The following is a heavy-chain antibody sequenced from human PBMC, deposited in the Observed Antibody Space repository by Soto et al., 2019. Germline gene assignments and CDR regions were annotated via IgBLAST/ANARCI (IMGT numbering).Heavy chain of an antibody. CDR1: GGSINSSNW. D-gene: IGHD2-2*01. Sequence: SETLSLTCAVSGGSINSSNWWSWVRQPPGKGLEWIGEIYHSGSTNYNPSLKSRVTISVDKSKNQFSLNLSSMTAADTAVYYCARGGDVVVPTALDYWGQGTLVTVSS. CDR3: ARGGDVVVPTALDY. CDR2: IYHSGST. V-gene: IGHV4-4*02. J-gene: IGHJ4*02.